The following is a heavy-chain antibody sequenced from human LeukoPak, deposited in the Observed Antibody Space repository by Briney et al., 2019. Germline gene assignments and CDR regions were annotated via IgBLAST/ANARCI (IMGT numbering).Heavy chain of an antibody. V-gene: IGHV1-8*03. D-gene: IGHD3-16*01. Sequence: ASVKVSCKASGYTFTSYDINWVRQATGQGLEWMGWMNPNSGNTGYAQKFQGRVTITRNTSTNTAHMELSSLRSEDTAVYYCARVPSGGDRFDPWGQGTLVTVSS. J-gene: IGHJ5*02. CDR1: GYTFTSYD. CDR2: MNPNSGNT. CDR3: ARVPSGGDRFDP.